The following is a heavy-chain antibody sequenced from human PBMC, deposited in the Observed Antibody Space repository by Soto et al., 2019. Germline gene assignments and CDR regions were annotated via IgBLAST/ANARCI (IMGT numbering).Heavy chain of an antibody. J-gene: IGHJ4*02. CDR2: IRTSVGDT. CDR1: GFAFSSYA. Sequence: GGSLRLSCAASGFAFSSYAMNWVRQAPGKGLEWVSTIRTSVGDTYYAASVKGRFTISRDNSKSTVYLHLNSLRAEDTAIYYCAKDPTYDYGYFDSWGQGTLVTVSS. V-gene: IGHV3-23*01. D-gene: IGHD4-17*01. CDR3: AKDPTYDYGYFDS.